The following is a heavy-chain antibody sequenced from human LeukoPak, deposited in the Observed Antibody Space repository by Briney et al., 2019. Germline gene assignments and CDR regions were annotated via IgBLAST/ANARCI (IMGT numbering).Heavy chain of an antibody. V-gene: IGHV3-30*03. CDR3: ARDRRSIGVEDFFDY. CDR1: GFTFSSYA. D-gene: IGHD6-19*01. CDR2: ISYDGRNE. J-gene: IGHJ4*02. Sequence: GGSLRLSCAASGFTFSSYAMHWVRQAPGKGLEWVAFISYDGRNEYYADSVKGRFTTSRDNSKNTLYLQMNSLRAEDTAVYYCARDRRSIGVEDFFDYWGQGTLVTVSS.